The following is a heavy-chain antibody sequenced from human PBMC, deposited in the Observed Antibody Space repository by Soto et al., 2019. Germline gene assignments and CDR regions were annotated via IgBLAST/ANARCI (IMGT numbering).Heavy chain of an antibody. V-gene: IGHV3-23*01. CDR1: GFTFSSHA. J-gene: IGHJ4*02. CDR2: ISAGSEGA. CDR3: ARDLLWYFH. D-gene: IGHD2-21*01. Sequence: EVQLLESGGGLVQPGGALRLSCAASGFTFSSHAMSWVRQAPGKVREGISSISAGSEGAYYADSVKGRVTISRDNSNNTLYLQMNSLRAEDTSVYYCARDLLWYFHWGQGTLVTVSA.